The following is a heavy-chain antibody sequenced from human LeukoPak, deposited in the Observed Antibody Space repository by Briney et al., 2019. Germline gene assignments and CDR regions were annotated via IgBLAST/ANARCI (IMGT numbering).Heavy chain of an antibody. Sequence: GGSLRLSCAASGLTFSSYSMNWVRQAPGKGLEWVSSISSGSKYIYNADSVKGRFTISRDNAKNSLYLQMNSLRAEDTAVYYCARALPYSYGSMDFWGQGTLVIVSS. J-gene: IGHJ4*02. CDR1: GLTFSSYS. CDR3: ARALPYSYGSMDF. CDR2: ISSGSKYI. D-gene: IGHD5-18*01. V-gene: IGHV3-21*01.